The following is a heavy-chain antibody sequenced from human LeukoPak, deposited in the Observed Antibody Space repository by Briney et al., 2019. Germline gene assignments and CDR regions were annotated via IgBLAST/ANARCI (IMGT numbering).Heavy chain of an antibody. V-gene: IGHV3-9*01. D-gene: IGHD2-21*01. CDR1: GFTFDDYA. CDR2: ISWNSGSI. J-gene: IGHJ4*02. Sequence: GRSLRLSCAASGFTFDDYAMHWVRQAPGKGLEWVSGISWNSGSIGYADSVKGRFTISRDNAKNSLYLQMNSLRAEDTAVYYCARALWSPGFDYWGQGTLVTVSS. CDR3: ARALWSPGFDY.